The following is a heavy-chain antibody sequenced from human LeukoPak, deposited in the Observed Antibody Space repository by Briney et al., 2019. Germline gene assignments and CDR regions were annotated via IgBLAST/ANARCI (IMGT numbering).Heavy chain of an antibody. J-gene: IGHJ4*02. CDR3: AREITYYYGSGSSFDY. Sequence: PSETLSLTCTVSGGSISSSSYYWGWIRQPPGKGLEWIGSIYYSGSTYYNPSLKSRVTISVDTSKNQFSLKLSSVTAADTAVYYCAREITYYYGSGSSFDYWGQGTLVTVSS. D-gene: IGHD3-10*01. CDR1: GGSISSSSYY. V-gene: IGHV4-39*07. CDR2: IYYSGST.